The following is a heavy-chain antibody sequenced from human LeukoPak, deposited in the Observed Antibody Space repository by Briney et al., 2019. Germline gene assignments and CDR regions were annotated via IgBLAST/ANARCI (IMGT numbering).Heavy chain of an antibody. J-gene: IGHJ5*02. V-gene: IGHV3-72*01. CDR1: GFTFSDHF. D-gene: IGHD3-10*01. CDR3: AREDSLNYGFGIYRWFDP. Sequence: GGSLRLSCAASGFTFSDHFMDWVRQAPGKGLEWVGRIRSKVNSYTTEYAASVKGRFTISRDDSKNSLYLQMNSLKTEDTAAYYCAREDSLNYGFGIYRWFDPWGQGTLVTVSS. CDR2: IRSKVNSYTT.